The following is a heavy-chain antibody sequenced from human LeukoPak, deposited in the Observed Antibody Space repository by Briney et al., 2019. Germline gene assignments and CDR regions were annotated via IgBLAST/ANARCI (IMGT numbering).Heavy chain of an antibody. Sequence: GVSLRLSCAASGFTFSNARTSWVRQAPGKGLEWVGRIKSKTDGGTTDYAAPVKGRFTISRDDSKNTLYLQMNSLKTEDTAVYYCTTHYYDSSEDYWGQGTLVTVSS. CDR1: GFTFSNAR. D-gene: IGHD3-22*01. J-gene: IGHJ4*02. V-gene: IGHV3-15*01. CDR3: TTHYYDSSEDY. CDR2: IKSKTDGGTT.